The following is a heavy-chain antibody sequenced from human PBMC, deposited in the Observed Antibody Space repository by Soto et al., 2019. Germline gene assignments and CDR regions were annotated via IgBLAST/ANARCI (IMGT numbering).Heavy chain of an antibody. J-gene: IGHJ4*02. CDR3: ARESDILTGYFDY. V-gene: IGHV4-61*01. D-gene: IGHD3-9*01. Sequence: PSETLSLTCTVSGGSVSSGSYYWSWIRQPPGKGLEWIGYIYYSGSTNYNPSLKSRVTISVDTSKNQFSLKLSSVTAADTAVYYCARESDILTGYFDYWGQGTLVTVSS. CDR1: GGSVSSGSYY. CDR2: IYYSGST.